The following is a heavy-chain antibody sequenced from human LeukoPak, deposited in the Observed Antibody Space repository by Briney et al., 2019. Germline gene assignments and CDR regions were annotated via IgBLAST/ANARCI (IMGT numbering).Heavy chain of an antibody. CDR2: IYSGGST. J-gene: IGHJ6*02. D-gene: IGHD3-10*01. CDR1: GFTVSSNY. Sequence: GGSLRLSCAASGFTVSSNYMSWVRQAPGKGLEWVSVIYSGGSTYYADSVKGRFTISRDNSKNTLYLQMNSLRAEDTAGYYCVRDGGSGSLYYGMDVWGQGTTVTVSS. V-gene: IGHV3-66*01. CDR3: VRDGGSGSLYYGMDV.